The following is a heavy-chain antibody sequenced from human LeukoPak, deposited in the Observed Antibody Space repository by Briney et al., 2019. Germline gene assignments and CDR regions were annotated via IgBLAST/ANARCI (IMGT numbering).Heavy chain of an antibody. CDR1: GGSISSYY. Sequence: SETLSLTCTASGGSISSYYWSWIRQPPGKGLEWIGYIYYSGSTNYNPSLKSRVTISVDTSKNQFSLKLSSVTAADTAVYYCARLYSDYGSGSPRDYWGQGTLVTVSS. V-gene: IGHV4-59*08. D-gene: IGHD3-10*01. J-gene: IGHJ4*02. CDR3: ARLYSDYGSGSPRDY. CDR2: IYYSGST.